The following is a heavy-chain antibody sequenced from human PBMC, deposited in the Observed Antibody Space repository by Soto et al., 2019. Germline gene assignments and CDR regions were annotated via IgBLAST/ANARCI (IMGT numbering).Heavy chain of an antibody. CDR1: GGSISSYY. D-gene: IGHD3-10*01. J-gene: IGHJ4*02. Sequence: SETLSLTCTVSGGSISSYYWSWIRQPPGKGLEWIGYSYYSGSTNYNPSLKSRVTISVDTSKNQFSLKLSSVTAADTAVYYCARGHTKGPFSQYLFDYWGQGTLVTVSS. V-gene: IGHV4-59*08. CDR2: SYYSGST. CDR3: ARGHTKGPFSQYLFDY.